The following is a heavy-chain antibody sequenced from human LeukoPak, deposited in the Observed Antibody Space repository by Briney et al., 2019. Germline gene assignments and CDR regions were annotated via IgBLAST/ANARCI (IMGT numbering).Heavy chain of an antibody. V-gene: IGHV4-30-2*01. Sequence: PSQTLSLTCAVSGGSISSGGYSWSWIRQPPGKGLEWIGYIYHSGSTYYNPSLKSRVTISVDRSKNQFSLKLSSVTAADTAVYYCARVLGSYSTNDAFDIWGQGTMVTVSS. CDR2: IYHSGST. J-gene: IGHJ3*02. CDR1: GGSISSGGYS. D-gene: IGHD1-26*01. CDR3: ARVLGSYSTNDAFDI.